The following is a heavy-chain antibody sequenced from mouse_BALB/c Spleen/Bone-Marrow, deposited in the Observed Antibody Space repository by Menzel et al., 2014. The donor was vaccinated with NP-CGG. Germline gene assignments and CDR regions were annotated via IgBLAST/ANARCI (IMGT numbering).Heavy chain of an antibody. Sequence: EVKLVESGGGLVQPGGSMKLSCAASGFTFSDAWMDWVRQSPEKGLEWVAEIRSKANNHATYYAESVKGRFTISRDDSKSSVSLKLNRLGAEDIGIYYCPGYGNSGYFDVWGAGTTVTFPS. J-gene: IGHJ1*01. V-gene: IGHV6-6*01. D-gene: IGHD2-1*01. CDR3: PGYGNSGYFDV. CDR1: GFTFSDAW. CDR2: IRSKANNHAT.